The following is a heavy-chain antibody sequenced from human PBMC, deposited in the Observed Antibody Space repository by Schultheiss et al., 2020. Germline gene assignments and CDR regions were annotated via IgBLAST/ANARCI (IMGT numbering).Heavy chain of an antibody. D-gene: IGHD2-15*01. CDR2: ISGSGGST. V-gene: IGHV3-23*01. J-gene: IGHJ4*02. Sequence: GESLKIACAASGFTFSSYAMSWVRQAPGKGLEWVSAISGSGGSTYYADSVKGRFTISRDNSKNTLYLQMNSLRAEDTAVYYCAKDRVPDSRWNFDHWGQGVLVTV. CDR1: GFTFSSYA. CDR3: AKDRVPDSRWNFDH.